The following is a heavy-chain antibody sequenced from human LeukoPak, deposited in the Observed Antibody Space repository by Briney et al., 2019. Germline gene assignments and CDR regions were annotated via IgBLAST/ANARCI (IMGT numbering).Heavy chain of an antibody. J-gene: IGHJ5*01. CDR2: IGSYAGDT. V-gene: IGHV1-18*01. CDR1: TSY. CDR3: ARDFWNFDDSRGYYRDFDS. Sequence: AASVKVSCKATSYISWVRQAPGQGPEWMGWIGSYAGDTYYAQKFQGRVTVTTDTSSSTAYMELRSLRSDDTAVYYCARDFWNFDDSRGYYRDFDSWGQGTLVTVSS. D-gene: IGHD3-22*01.